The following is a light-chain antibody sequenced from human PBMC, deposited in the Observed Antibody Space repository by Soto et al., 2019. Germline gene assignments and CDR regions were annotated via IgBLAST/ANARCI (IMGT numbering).Light chain of an antibody. Sequence: DIQMTQSPSILSASVGDRVTITYRASQSIRSWLAWYQQKPGKAPKLLIYDAYSLESGVPSRFSGRRSGTEFTLTIAGLQPEDFATYYCQQYESYSPLTFGGGTKVEIK. CDR1: QSIRSW. CDR3: QQYESYSPLT. V-gene: IGKV1-5*01. J-gene: IGKJ4*01. CDR2: DAY.